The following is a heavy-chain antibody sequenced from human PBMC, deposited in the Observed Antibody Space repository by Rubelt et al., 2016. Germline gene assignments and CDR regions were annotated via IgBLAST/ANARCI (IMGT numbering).Heavy chain of an antibody. CDR1: GGSISSSSYY. CDR3: ARRWVIPAAKGPFDY. D-gene: IGHD2-2*01. CDR2: IYYSGST. Sequence: QLQLQESGPGLVKPSETLSLTCTVSGGSISSSSYYWGWIRQPPGKGLEWIGSIYYSGSTYYNPSLKCRVTISVDTSKNQFSLKLSSLTAADTAVYYCARRWVIPAAKGPFDYWGQGTLVTVSS. J-gene: IGHJ4*02. V-gene: IGHV4-39*01.